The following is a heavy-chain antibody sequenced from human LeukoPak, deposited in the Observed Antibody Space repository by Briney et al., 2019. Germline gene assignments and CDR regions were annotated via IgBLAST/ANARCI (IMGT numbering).Heavy chain of an antibody. CDR1: GGSISSSTYY. D-gene: IGHD3-16*01. CDR2: IYYSGST. CDR3: VRGSTLRHYQY. V-gene: IGHV4-39*01. J-gene: IGHJ4*02. Sequence: ETLCLTCTVSGGSISSSTYYWGWIRRPPGKGLEWIGSIYYSGSTYYNPSLNSRVTVSVDTSKNQFSLNLSSVTAADTAVYYCVRGSTLRHYQYWGQGTLVTVSS.